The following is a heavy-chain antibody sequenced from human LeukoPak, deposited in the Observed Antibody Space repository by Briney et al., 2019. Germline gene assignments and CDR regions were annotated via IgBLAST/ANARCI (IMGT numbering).Heavy chain of an antibody. Sequence: GGSLRLSCAASGFTVSSNYMSWVRQAPGKGLEWVSVIYSGGSTYYAGSVKGRFTISRDNSKNTLYLQMNSLRAEDTAVYYCARRLPTAWGADYWGQGTLVTVSS. CDR2: IYSGGST. D-gene: IGHD7-27*01. CDR3: ARRLPTAWGADY. V-gene: IGHV3-53*01. CDR1: GFTVSSNY. J-gene: IGHJ4*02.